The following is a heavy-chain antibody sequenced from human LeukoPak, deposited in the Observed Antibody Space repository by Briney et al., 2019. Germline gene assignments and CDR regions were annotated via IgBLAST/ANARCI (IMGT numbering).Heavy chain of an antibody. V-gene: IGHV3-66*01. CDR2: IYSGGST. D-gene: IGHD2-21*02. Sequence: PGGSLRLSCAASGFTVSSNYMSWDRQAPGKGLEWVSVIYSGGSTYYADSVKGRFTISRDNSKNTLYLQMNSLRAEDTAVYYCASGSDPGAFDIWGQGTMVTVSS. CDR1: GFTVSSNY. J-gene: IGHJ3*02. CDR3: ASGSDPGAFDI.